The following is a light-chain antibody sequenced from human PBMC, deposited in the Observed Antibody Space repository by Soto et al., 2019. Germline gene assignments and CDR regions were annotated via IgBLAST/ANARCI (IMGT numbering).Light chain of an antibody. CDR1: SSDVGDYNY. CDR3: SSYAGSNNLV. Sequence: QSALTQPPSASGSPGQSVTISCTGTSSDVGDYNYVSWFQQHPGKAPKLMIYEVSQRPSGVPDRFSGSKSGITASLTVSGLQAEDEADYYCSSYAGSNNLVFGGGTKLTVL. V-gene: IGLV2-8*01. J-gene: IGLJ2*01. CDR2: EVS.